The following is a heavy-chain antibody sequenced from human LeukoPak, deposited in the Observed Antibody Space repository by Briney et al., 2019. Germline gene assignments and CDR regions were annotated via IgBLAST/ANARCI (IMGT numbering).Heavy chain of an antibody. CDR3: ASSSGSYGIYWYFDL. J-gene: IGHJ2*01. CDR2: IYYSGST. Sequence: SETLSLTCTVSGGSISSSSYYWGWIRQPPGKGLEWIGSIYYSGSTYYNPSLKSRVTISVDTSKNQFSLKLSSVTAADTAVYYCASSSGSYGIYWYFDLWGRGTLVTVSS. D-gene: IGHD1-26*01. CDR1: GGSISSSSYY. V-gene: IGHV4-39*07.